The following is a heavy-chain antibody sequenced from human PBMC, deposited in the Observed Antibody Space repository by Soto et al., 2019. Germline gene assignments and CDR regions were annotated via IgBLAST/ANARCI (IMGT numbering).Heavy chain of an antibody. Sequence: VQLLESGGGLVQPGGSLRLSCAASGFTFSSHAMSWVRQAPGKGLEWVSSTIDSGGRSYHADSVRGRFTISRDNSKNTLYLQMNSLRADDTAIYYCAKDKIEQWLVGGYYDYWGQGALVTVSS. J-gene: IGHJ4*02. V-gene: IGHV3-23*01. CDR2: TIDSGGRS. D-gene: IGHD6-19*01. CDR3: AKDKIEQWLVGGYYDY. CDR1: GFTFSSHA.